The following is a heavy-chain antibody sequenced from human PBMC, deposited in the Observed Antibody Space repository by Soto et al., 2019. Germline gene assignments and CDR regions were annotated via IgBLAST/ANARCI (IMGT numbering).Heavy chain of an antibody. CDR1: GGSISSGGYY. CDR3: ARKATVTTCFDY. Sequence: QVQLQESGPGLVKPSQTLSLTCTVSGGSISSGGYYWSWIRQHPGKGLEWIGYIYYSGTTYDNPSLKSRVTISVDTSKNQFSLRLSSVTAADTAVYHCARKATVTTCFDYWGRGTLVTVSS. CDR2: IYYSGTT. V-gene: IGHV4-31*03. D-gene: IGHD4-17*01. J-gene: IGHJ4*02.